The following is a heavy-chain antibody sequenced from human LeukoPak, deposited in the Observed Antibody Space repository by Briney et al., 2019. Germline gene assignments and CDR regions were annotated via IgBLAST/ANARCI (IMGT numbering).Heavy chain of an antibody. CDR2: ISSGGSTI. Sequence: GGSLRLSCAVSGFTFSSYEMNWVRQAPGKGLEWVLYISSGGSTIYYADSVKGRFTIPRDNAKNSLYLQMNSLRAEDTAVYYCAREMAHYFDSSGYSFWGQGTLVTVSS. V-gene: IGHV3-48*03. CDR3: AREMAHYFDSSGYSF. J-gene: IGHJ4*02. CDR1: GFTFSSYE. D-gene: IGHD3-22*01.